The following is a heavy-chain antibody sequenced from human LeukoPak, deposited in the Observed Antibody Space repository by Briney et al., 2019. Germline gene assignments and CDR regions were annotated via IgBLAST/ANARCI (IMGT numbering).Heavy chain of an antibody. CDR2: VYFSGST. J-gene: IGHJ4*02. V-gene: IGHV4-4*07. Sequence: PSETLSLTCTFSGGSISSYYWSWIRQPAGKGLEYIGRVYFSGSTNYNPSLKSRVTMSVDTSKNQFSLRLTSVTAADAAVYYCARDCSGGNCYLGVIDYWGQGALVTVSS. CDR3: ARDCSGGNCYLGVIDY. CDR1: GGSISSYY. D-gene: IGHD2-15*01.